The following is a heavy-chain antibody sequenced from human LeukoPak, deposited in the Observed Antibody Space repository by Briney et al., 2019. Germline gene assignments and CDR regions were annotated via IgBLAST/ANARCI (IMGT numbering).Heavy chain of an antibody. CDR2: ISSSSYI. V-gene: IGHV3-21*01. CDR3: AGTYYDFWSGYYAEPDY. J-gene: IGHJ4*02. Sequence: GGSLRLSCAASGFTFSSYSMNWVRQAPGKGLEWVSSISSSSYIYYADSVKGRFTISRDNAKNSLYLQMNSLRAEDTAVYHCAGTYYDFWSGYYAEPDYWGQGTLVTVSS. CDR1: GFTFSSYS. D-gene: IGHD3-3*01.